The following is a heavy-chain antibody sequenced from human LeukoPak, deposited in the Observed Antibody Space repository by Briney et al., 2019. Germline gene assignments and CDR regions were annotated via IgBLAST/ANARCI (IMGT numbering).Heavy chain of an antibody. CDR2: ISSSGSTI. V-gene: IGHV3-48*03. CDR1: GFTFSSYE. Sequence: GGSLRLSCAASGFTFSSYEMNWVRQAPGKGLEWVSYISSSGSTIYYADSVKGRFTISRDNAKNSLYLQMNSLRAEDTAVYYCARDNYYDSSGYPVSAFDIWGQGTMVTVSS. CDR3: ARDNYYDSSGYPVSAFDI. D-gene: IGHD3-22*01. J-gene: IGHJ3*02.